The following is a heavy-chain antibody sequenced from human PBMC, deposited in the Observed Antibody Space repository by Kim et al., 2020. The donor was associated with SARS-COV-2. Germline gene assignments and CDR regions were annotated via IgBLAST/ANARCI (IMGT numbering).Heavy chain of an antibody. CDR2: MNANSGDT. J-gene: IGHJ4*02. Sequence: ASVKVSCKASGYTFTGYYIHWVRQAPGQGLELMGRMNANSGDTDYPQKFQGRVTMTRDTSISTAYMEVTTLRSDDTAVYYCARGGTVGIDYWGQGTLVTV. V-gene: IGHV1-2*06. D-gene: IGHD1-26*01. CDR1: GYTFTGYY. CDR3: ARGGTVGIDY.